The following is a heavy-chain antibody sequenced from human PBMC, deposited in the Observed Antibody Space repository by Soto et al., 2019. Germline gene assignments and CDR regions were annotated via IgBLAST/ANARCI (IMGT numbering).Heavy chain of an antibody. Sequence: LGASQKISCKGSGYSFTSYWIGWVRQMRGKGLEWMGIIKPGGSAARNHPSFQGQVTIPAAKSISTAYLQWSSLKASNAAMCYSAKHPVSHVPAPITGTTVAYFDYWGQGTLVTVSS. J-gene: IGHJ4*02. D-gene: IGHD1-7*01. CDR2: IKPGGSAA. CDR1: GYSFTSYW. CDR3: AKHPVSHVPAPITGTTVAYFDY. V-gene: IGHV5-51*01.